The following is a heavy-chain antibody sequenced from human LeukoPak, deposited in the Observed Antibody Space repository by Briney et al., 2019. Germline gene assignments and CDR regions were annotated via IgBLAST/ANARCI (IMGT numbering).Heavy chain of an antibody. V-gene: IGHV4-61*01. CDR2: IYYSGST. CDR3: ARDYTQEGRRRQLVGGAFDI. Sequence: PSETLSLTCTVSGGSISSGSYYWSWIRQPPGKGLEWIGYIYYSGSTNYNPSLKSRVTISVDTSKNQFSLKLSSVTAADTAVYYCARDYTQEGRRRQLVGGAFDIWGQGTMVTVSS. J-gene: IGHJ3*02. CDR1: GGSISSGSYY. D-gene: IGHD6-13*01.